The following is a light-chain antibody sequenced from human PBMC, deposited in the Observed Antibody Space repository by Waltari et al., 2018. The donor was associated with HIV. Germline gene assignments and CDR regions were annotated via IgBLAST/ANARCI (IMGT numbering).Light chain of an antibody. CDR1: QSISSS. J-gene: IGKJ3*01. V-gene: IGKV3-11*01. Sequence: EIVLTQSPATQSVSPGERATLSCRASQSISSSLSWYQQKPGQSPRLLIYDASNRAPDTPARFSGSGSGTDFTLTISSLEPEDFAVYYCQHRNNWPLFTFGPGTKVQI. CDR2: DAS. CDR3: QHRNNWPLFT.